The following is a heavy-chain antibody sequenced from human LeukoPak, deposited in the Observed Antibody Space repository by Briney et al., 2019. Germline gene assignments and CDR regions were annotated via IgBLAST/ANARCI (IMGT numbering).Heavy chain of an antibody. CDR3: ARGGYSGYGGYYYYYGMDV. CDR1: GGSISSYY. Sequence: SETLSLTCTVSGGSISSYYWSWIRQPPGKGLGWIGYIYYSGSTNYNPSLKSRVTISVDTSKNQFSLKLSSVTAADTAVYYCARGGYSGYGGYYYYYGMDVWGQGTTVTVSS. J-gene: IGHJ6*02. D-gene: IGHD5-12*01. V-gene: IGHV4-59*01. CDR2: IYYSGST.